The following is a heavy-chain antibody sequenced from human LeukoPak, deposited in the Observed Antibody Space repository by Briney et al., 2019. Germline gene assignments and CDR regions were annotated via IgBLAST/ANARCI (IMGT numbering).Heavy chain of an antibody. CDR3: ARDIGRYYDGPLAFDI. Sequence: ASVKVSCKASGYTFTGYYMHWVRQAPGQGLEWMGWINPNSGGTNYAQKFQGRVTMTRDTSISTAYMELSRLRSDDTAVYYCARDIGRYYDGPLAFDIWGQGTMVTVSS. J-gene: IGHJ3*02. D-gene: IGHD3-22*01. V-gene: IGHV1-2*02. CDR1: GYTFTGYY. CDR2: INPNSGGT.